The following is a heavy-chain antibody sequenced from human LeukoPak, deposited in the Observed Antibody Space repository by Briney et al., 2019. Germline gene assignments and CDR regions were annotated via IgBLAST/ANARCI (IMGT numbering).Heavy chain of an antibody. CDR2: IKQDGSEK. D-gene: IGHD3-16*01. V-gene: IGHV3-7*01. CDR3: VRSWGEDY. J-gene: IGHJ4*02. Sequence: GGSLRLSCAASGFTFSSYWMSWVRQAPGKGLEWVANIKQDGSEKYYVDSVKGRFTISRDNAKNTLFLQMNSLRAEDTAIYYCVRSWGEDYWGQGTLVTVSS. CDR1: GFTFSSYW.